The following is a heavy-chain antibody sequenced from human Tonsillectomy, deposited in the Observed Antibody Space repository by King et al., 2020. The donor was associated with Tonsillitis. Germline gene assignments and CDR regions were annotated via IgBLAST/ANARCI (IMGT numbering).Heavy chain of an antibody. CDR2: ISYDGSNK. CDR3: AREGFTIFGVGNYYYGMDV. V-gene: IGHV3-30-3*01. Sequence: QVQLVESGGGVVQPGRSLRLSCAASGFTFSSYAMNWVRQAPGKGLEWVAVISYDGSNKYYADSVKGRFTISRDNSKNTLYLQMNSLRAEDTAVYYCAREGFTIFGVGNYYYGMDVWGQGTTVTVSS. CDR1: GFTFSSYA. D-gene: IGHD3-3*01. J-gene: IGHJ6*02.